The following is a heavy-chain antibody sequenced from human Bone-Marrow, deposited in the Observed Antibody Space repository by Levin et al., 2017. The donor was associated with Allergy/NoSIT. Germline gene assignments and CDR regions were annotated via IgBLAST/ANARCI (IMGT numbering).Heavy chain of an antibody. Sequence: GGSLRLSCVGSGVFFGSYVMTWVRQAPGKGLEWVSSISRDGGSSYSAASVKSRFTISRDKSQNTVYLQMNSLRVDDTAIYYCAASNRWTVHSLPYWDQGTLVTVSS. J-gene: IGHJ4*02. CDR1: GVFFGSYV. CDR3: AASNRWTVHSLPY. V-gene: IGHV3-23*01. D-gene: IGHD3/OR15-3a*01. CDR2: ISRDGGSS.